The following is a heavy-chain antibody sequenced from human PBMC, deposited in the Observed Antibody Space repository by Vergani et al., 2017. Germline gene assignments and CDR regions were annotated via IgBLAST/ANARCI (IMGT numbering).Heavy chain of an antibody. V-gene: IGHV3-7*01. CDR1: GFTFSSYW. J-gene: IGHJ5*02. CDR3: ARHYSSSTYNWFDP. D-gene: IGHD6-6*01. CDR2: IKQDGSEK. Sequence: EVQLVESGGGLVQPGGSLRLSCAASGFTFSSYWMSWVRQAPGKGLEWVANIKQDGSEKYYVDSVKGRFTISRDNAKNSLYLQMNSLRAEDTAVYYCARHYSSSTYNWFDPWGQGTLVTVSS.